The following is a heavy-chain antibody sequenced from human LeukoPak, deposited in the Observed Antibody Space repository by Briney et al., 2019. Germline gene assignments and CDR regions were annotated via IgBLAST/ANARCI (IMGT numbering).Heavy chain of an antibody. Sequence: GGSLRLSCAASGFTFSSYEMNWVRQAPGKGLEWVSYISSSGSTIYYADSVKGRFTISRDNAKNSLYLQMNSLRAEDTAVYYCARGNYYDSSGYYRFDAFDIWGQGTMVSVSS. CDR1: GFTFSSYE. D-gene: IGHD3-22*01. V-gene: IGHV3-48*03. CDR2: ISSSGSTI. J-gene: IGHJ3*02. CDR3: ARGNYYDSSGYYRFDAFDI.